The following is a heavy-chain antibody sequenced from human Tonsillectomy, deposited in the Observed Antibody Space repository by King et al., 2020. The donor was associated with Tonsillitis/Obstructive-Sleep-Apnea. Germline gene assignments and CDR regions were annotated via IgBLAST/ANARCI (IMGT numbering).Heavy chain of an antibody. Sequence: VQLQESGPGLVKPSQTLSLTCTVSGGSISSGGYHWSWIRQHPGKGLEWIGYIYYSGSTYYNPSLKSRVTISVDTSKNQFSLKLSSVTAADTAVYHCARQEGTDIVATALDYWGQGTLVTVSS. CDR3: ARQEGTDIVATALDY. D-gene: IGHD5-12*01. V-gene: IGHV4-31*03. J-gene: IGHJ4*02. CDR1: GGSISSGGYH. CDR2: IYYSGST.